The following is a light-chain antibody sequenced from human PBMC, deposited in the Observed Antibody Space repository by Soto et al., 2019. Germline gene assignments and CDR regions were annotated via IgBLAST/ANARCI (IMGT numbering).Light chain of an antibody. CDR3: SSFTRSNTWV. Sequence: QSVLTQPASMSGSPGQSIIISCTGTSSDVGAYNSVCWHQQHPGKAPKLMIYEVSNRPSGVSDRFSASKSGNTASLTISGLQADDEGDYYCSSFTRSNTWVFGGGTKLTVL. CDR2: EVS. V-gene: IGLV2-14*01. CDR1: SSDVGAYNS. J-gene: IGLJ3*02.